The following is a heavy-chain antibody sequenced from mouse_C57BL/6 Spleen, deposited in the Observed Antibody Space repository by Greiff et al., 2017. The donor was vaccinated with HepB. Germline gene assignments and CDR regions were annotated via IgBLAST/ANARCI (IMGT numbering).Heavy chain of an antibody. J-gene: IGHJ3*01. CDR3: AVYYYGTPFAY. CDR2: IWSGGST. Sequence: VQLQQSGPGLVQPSQSLSITCTVSGFSLTSYGVHWVRQSPGKGLEWLGVIWSGGSTDYNAAFISRLSISKDNSKSQVFFKMNSLQADDTAIYYCAVYYYGTPFAYWGQGTLVTVSA. D-gene: IGHD1-1*01. V-gene: IGHV2-2*01. CDR1: GFSLTSYG.